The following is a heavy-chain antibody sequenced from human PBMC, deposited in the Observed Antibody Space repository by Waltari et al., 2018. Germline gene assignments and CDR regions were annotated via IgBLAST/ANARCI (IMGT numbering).Heavy chain of an antibody. CDR2: IYYSGST. V-gene: IGHV4-59*12. J-gene: IGHJ4*02. CDR3: ARGHVFGVVLGY. Sequence: QVQLQEPGPGLVKPSETLSLTCTVSGGSISSYYWSWIRQPPGKGLEWIGYIYYSGSTNYNPSLKSRVTISVDTSKNQFSLKLSSVTAADTAVYYCARGHVFGVVLGYWGQGTLVTVSS. CDR1: GGSISSYY. D-gene: IGHD3-3*01.